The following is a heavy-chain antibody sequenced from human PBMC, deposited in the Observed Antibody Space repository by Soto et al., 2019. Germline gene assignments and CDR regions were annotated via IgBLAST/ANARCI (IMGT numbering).Heavy chain of an antibody. Sequence: EVQLLESGGGLVQPGGSLRLSCAASGFTFSSYAMSWVRQAPGKGLEWVSAISGSGGSTYYADSVKGRFTISRDNSKNTLYLQMNSLRADDTAVYYCAKVGAYCSGGSCYKQGFDYWGQGTLVTVSS. CDR2: ISGSGGST. V-gene: IGHV3-23*01. J-gene: IGHJ4*02. CDR1: GFTFSSYA. D-gene: IGHD2-15*01. CDR3: AKVGAYCSGGSCYKQGFDY.